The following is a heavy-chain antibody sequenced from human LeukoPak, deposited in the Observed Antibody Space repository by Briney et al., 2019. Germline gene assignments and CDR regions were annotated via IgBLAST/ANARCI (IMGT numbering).Heavy chain of an antibody. CDR1: GFTFSSYA. D-gene: IGHD2-15*01. Sequence: GGSLRLSCAASGFTFSSYAMHWVRQAPGKGLEWVAVISHDGSDKYYADSVKGRFTISRDNSKNTLYLQMNSLRAEDTAVYYCARGQDIVVFDPWGQGTLVTVSS. J-gene: IGHJ5*02. CDR2: ISHDGSDK. CDR3: ARGQDIVVFDP. V-gene: IGHV3-30-3*01.